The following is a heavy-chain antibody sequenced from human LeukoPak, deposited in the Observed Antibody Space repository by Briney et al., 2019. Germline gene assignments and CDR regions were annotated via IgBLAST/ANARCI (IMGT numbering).Heavy chain of an antibody. J-gene: IGHJ4*02. CDR1: GGTFSSYA. Sequence: SVKVSCKASGGTFSSYAISWVRQAPGQGLEWMGRIIPIFGIANYAQKFQGRVTITADKSTSTAYMELSSLRSEDTAVYYCARDLGLGYSSGWYYFDYWGRGTLVTVSS. CDR2: IIPIFGIA. CDR3: ARDLGLGYSSGWYYFDY. D-gene: IGHD6-19*01. V-gene: IGHV1-69*04.